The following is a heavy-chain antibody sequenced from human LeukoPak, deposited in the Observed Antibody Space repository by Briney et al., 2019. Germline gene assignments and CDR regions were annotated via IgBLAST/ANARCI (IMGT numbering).Heavy chain of an antibody. J-gene: IGHJ4*02. CDR2: IYHSGST. V-gene: IGHV4-30-2*01. CDR1: GGSISSGGYS. CDR3: ARTTYSGSGWVFDY. Sequence: SETLSLTCAVSGGSISSGGYSWSWIRQPPGKGLEWIGYIYHSGSTYYNPSLKSRVTISVDRSKNQFSLKLSSVTAADTAVYYCARTTYSGSGWVFDYWGQGTLVTVSS. D-gene: IGHD6-19*01.